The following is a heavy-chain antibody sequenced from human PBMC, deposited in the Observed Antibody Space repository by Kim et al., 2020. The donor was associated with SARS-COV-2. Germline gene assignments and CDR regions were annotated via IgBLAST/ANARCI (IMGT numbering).Heavy chain of an antibody. J-gene: IGHJ4*02. V-gene: IGHV4-4*02. Sequence: TPSLKSRVTISVDKSKNQFSLKLSSVTAADTAVYYCARVRDYVWGRPFDYWGQGTLVTVSS. CDR3: ARVRDYVWGRPFDY. D-gene: IGHD3-16*01.